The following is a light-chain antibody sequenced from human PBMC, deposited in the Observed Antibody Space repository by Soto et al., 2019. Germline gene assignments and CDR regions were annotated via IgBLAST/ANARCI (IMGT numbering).Light chain of an antibody. V-gene: IGKV1-39*01. CDR1: QSIRSY. CDR3: QQSYSTPFT. Sequence: DIQMTQSPSSLSASVGDRVTITCRASQSIRSYLNWYQQKPGKAPKLLIYSASSLQSGVPSRFSGSGSVTDFTLTISSLQPEDFATFYCQQSYSTPFTFGGGTKVDIK. J-gene: IGKJ4*01. CDR2: SAS.